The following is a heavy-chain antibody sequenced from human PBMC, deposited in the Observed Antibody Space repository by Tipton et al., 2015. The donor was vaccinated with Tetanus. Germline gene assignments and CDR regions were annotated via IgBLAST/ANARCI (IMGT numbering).Heavy chain of an antibody. CDR2: ISVRGSHT. CDR3: AKERARRGWFVP. J-gene: IGHJ5*02. CDR1: GFTFSNYA. Sequence: SLRLSCAASGFTFSNYAMAWARQAPGKGLEWVSGISVRGSHTYYADPVKGRFSISRDNSKNTVYLQMNSLRDEDTAVYYCAKERARRGWFVPGGQGTRVSVST. V-gene: IGHV3-23*01.